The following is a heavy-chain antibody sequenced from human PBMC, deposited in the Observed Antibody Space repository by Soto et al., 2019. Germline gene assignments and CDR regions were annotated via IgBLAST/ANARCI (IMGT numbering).Heavy chain of an antibody. CDR1: GFTFDDYA. J-gene: IGHJ1*01. Sequence: GGSLRLSCAASGFTFDDYAMHWVRQAPGKGLEWVSGISWNSGSIGYADSVKGRFTISRDNAKNSLYLQMNSLRAEDTALYYCAKDFIAVAGTIYFQHWGQGTLVTVSS. CDR3: AKDFIAVAGTIYFQH. D-gene: IGHD6-19*01. V-gene: IGHV3-9*01. CDR2: ISWNSGSI.